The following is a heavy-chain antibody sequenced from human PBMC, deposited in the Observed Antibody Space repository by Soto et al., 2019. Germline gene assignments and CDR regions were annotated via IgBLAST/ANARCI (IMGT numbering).Heavy chain of an antibody. CDR3: VSDGSSSSRASYYGMDV. CDR2: ISSSGTAR. J-gene: IGHJ6*02. Sequence: GGSLRLSCAASGFTFSDYYMTWIRQAPGKWLEWVSHISSSGTARYYADSVKGRFTISRDNPNNSLHLQMNSLRAEDTAVYYCVSDGSSSSRASYYGMDVWGQGXTVTVYS. D-gene: IGHD2-15*01. CDR1: GFTFSDYY. V-gene: IGHV3-11*01.